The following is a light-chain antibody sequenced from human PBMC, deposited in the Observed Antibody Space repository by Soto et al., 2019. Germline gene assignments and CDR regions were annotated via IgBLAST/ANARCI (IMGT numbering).Light chain of an antibody. Sequence: IVLTQSPATLSLSPGKRATLPCRASQNISNYLIWYQQKPGQAPRLLIYDVSNRATGIPARFGGSGAGTDFTLTISRLEPEDFAVYYCQQYGSSSWTFGQGTKVDIK. CDR2: DVS. CDR3: QQYGSSSWT. J-gene: IGKJ1*01. CDR1: QNISNY. V-gene: IGKV3-11*01.